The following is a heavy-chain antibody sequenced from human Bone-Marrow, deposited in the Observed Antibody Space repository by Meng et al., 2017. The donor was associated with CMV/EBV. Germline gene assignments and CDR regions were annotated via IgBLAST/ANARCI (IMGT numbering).Heavy chain of an antibody. CDR3: ARDNYQSYGMDV. CDR1: GFTFSSYS. J-gene: IGHJ6*02. D-gene: IGHD5-24*01. V-gene: IGHV3-21*01. Sequence: LSLTCAASGFTFSSYSMNWVRQAPGKGLEWVSSISSSSSYIYYADSVKGRFTISRDNAKNSLYLQMNSLRAEDTAVYYCARDNYQSYGMDVWGQGTTVTVSS. CDR2: ISSSSSYI.